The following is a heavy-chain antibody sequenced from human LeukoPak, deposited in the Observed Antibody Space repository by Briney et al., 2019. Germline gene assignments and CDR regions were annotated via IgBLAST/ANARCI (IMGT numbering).Heavy chain of an antibody. CDR3: ARDREISARPGGWFDP. D-gene: IGHD6-6*01. J-gene: IGHJ5*02. CDR2: LSPVLA. Sequence: SVKVSCKVAGGTINNFAISWVRQAPGQGLEWMGGLSPVLATYAQKFQGRVTITADESTDTVYMELGSLTSEDTATYFCARDREISARPGGWFDPWGQGTLVTVSS. V-gene: IGHV1-69*13. CDR1: GGTINNFA.